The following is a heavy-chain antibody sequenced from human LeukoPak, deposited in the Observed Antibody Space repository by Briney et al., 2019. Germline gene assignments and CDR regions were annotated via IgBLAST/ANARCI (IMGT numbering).Heavy chain of an antibody. CDR1: GFTFSSYA. CDR2: ISSNGDNI. CDR3: ARDFNGDYIDY. J-gene: IGHJ4*02. V-gene: IGHV3-23*01. D-gene: IGHD4-17*01. Sequence: GGSLRLSCAASGFTFSSYAMSWVRQAPGKGLEWVSHISSNGDNIYYADPVKGRITISRDNSKNTLYLQMNSLRVEDTAVYYCARDFNGDYIDYWGQGTLVTVSS.